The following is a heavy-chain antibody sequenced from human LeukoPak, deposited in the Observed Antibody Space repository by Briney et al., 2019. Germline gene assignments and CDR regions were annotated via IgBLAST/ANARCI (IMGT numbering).Heavy chain of an antibody. J-gene: IGHJ2*01. CDR2: ISYDGSNK. CDR1: GFTFSSYA. D-gene: IGHD5-24*01. Sequence: GGSLRLSCAASGFTFSSYAMHWVRQAPGRGLEWVAVISYDGSNKYYADSVKGRFTISRDNSKNTLYLQMNSLRAEDTAVYYCARGDGYHYNWYFDLWGRGTLVTVSS. CDR3: ARGDGYHYNWYFDL. V-gene: IGHV3-30-3*01.